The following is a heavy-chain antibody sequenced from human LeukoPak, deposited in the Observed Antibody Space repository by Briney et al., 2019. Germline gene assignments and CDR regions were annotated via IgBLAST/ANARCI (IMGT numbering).Heavy chain of an antibody. V-gene: IGHV3-23*01. J-gene: IGHJ4*02. Sequence: GGSLRLSCAASGFTFSTYAMSWVRQAPGKGLEWVSALTNSGGSGGVTYYADSAKGRFILSRDNSKSTLYLQLCSLRAEDTAVYYCAKAMSTDHYDSRGFYRVDFDSWGQGTLATVSS. CDR1: GFTFSTYA. CDR3: AKAMSTDHYDSRGFYRVDFDS. D-gene: IGHD3-22*01. CDR2: LTNSGGSGGVT.